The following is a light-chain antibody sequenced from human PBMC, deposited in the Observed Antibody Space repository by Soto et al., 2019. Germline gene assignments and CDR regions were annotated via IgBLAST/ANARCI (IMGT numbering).Light chain of an antibody. Sequence: DIQMTQSPSSLSASVGDRVTITCRASQSIRNDLGWYQQKSGKAPKRLIYAASTLQTGVPSRFSGSGSGREFTLTISSLQPEDFATYYCQQYNSYSNTFGQGTKLAIK. CDR2: AAS. CDR3: QQYNSYSNT. V-gene: IGKV1-17*01. CDR1: QSIRND. J-gene: IGKJ2*01.